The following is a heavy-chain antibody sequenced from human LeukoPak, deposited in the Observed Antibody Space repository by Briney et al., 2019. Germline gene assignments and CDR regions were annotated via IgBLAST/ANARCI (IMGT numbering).Heavy chain of an antibody. Sequence: SETLSLTCAVSGGSLGGYYWSWIRQSPGKGLEWMGDIHHDGRTKYKSSFKSRITIFLVSSKNEVSLRLSPVTPADTALYFCSRGVVPRDYGDTLNAYDLWGQGRMVTVS. CDR3: SRGVVPRDYGDTLNAYDL. D-gene: IGHD4-17*01. J-gene: IGHJ3*01. CDR2: IHHDGRT. CDR1: GGSLGGYY. V-gene: IGHV4-34*01.